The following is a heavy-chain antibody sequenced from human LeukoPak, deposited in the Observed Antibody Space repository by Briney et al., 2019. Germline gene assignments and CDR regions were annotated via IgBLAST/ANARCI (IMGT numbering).Heavy chain of an antibody. Sequence: GASVKVSCKASGYTFTGYYMHWVRQAPGQGLEWMGWINPNSGGTNYAQKLQGRVTMTTDTSTSTAYMELRSLRSDDTAVYYCARPRAAGMASFDYWGQGTLVTVSS. CDR1: GYTFTGYY. CDR3: ARPRAAGMASFDY. J-gene: IGHJ4*02. D-gene: IGHD6-13*01. CDR2: INPNSGGT. V-gene: IGHV1-2*02.